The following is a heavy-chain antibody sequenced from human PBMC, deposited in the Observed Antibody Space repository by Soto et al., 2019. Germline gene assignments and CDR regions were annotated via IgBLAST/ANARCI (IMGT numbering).Heavy chain of an antibody. V-gene: IGHV3-21*01. Sequence: GGSLRLSCAASGFTFSSYSMNWVRQAPGKGLEWVSSISSSSSYIYYADSVKGRFTISRDNAKNPLYLQMNSLRAEDTAVYYCAREGDCSSTSCHRDYYYYGMDVWGQGTTVTVSS. J-gene: IGHJ6*02. CDR1: GFTFSSYS. CDR2: ISSSSSYI. D-gene: IGHD2-2*01. CDR3: AREGDCSSTSCHRDYYYYGMDV.